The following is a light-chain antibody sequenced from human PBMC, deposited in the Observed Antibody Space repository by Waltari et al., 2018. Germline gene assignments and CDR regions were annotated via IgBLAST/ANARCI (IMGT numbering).Light chain of an antibody. J-gene: IGKJ4*01. Sequence: EIALTQSPATLSLSPGDRATLSCRASQSIYKYLAWYPKKTGQAPRPLIYDSSNRATGIPARYSCSGSGTDFTHTISSLEPEDVSVYCCQQRSLWPLTFGGGAKVEIK. CDR3: QQRSLWPLT. CDR1: QSIYKY. V-gene: IGKV3-11*01. CDR2: DSS.